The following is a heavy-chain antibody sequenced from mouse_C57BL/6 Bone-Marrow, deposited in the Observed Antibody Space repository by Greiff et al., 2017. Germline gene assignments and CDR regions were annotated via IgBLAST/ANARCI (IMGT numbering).Heavy chain of an antibody. D-gene: IGHD2-1*01. CDR2: IDPSDSYT. CDR1: GYTFTSYW. V-gene: IGHV1-69*01. CDR3: ARKGAGNYFYAMDY. Sequence: VQLQQPGAELVMPGASVKLSCKASGYTFTSYWMHWVKQRPGQGLEWIGEIDPSDSYTNYNQKFKGKSTLTVDKSSSTAYMQLSSLTSEDSAVYYCARKGAGNYFYAMDYWGQGTSVTVSS. J-gene: IGHJ4*01.